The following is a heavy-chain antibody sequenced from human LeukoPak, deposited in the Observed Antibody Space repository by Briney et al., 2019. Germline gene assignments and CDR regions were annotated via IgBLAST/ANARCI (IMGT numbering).Heavy chain of an antibody. J-gene: IGHJ4*02. CDR3: ARLTGFSGFDY. Sequence: TSLRPSFEAPRLTLSGKAMYSVHQDPGKGLEWVAVISYDVTNKYSADSVKGRFTISRDNSKNTLYLQMNSLRAEDTAVYYCARLTGFSGFDYWGQGTLVTVSS. V-gene: IGHV3-30*11. D-gene: IGHD3-10*01. CDR1: RLTLSGKA. CDR2: ISYDVTNK.